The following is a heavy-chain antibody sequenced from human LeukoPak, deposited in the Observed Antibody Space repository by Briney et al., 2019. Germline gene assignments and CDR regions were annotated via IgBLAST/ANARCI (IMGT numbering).Heavy chain of an antibody. Sequence: GGSLRLSCAASGFTFSSYAMSWVRQAPGKGLEWVSAISGSGGSTYYADSVKGRFTISRDNSKNTLYLQMNSLRAEDTAVYYCAKDGIAAAARGYYYYMDVWGKGTTVTVSS. CDR1: GFTFSSYA. CDR3: AKDGIAAAARGYYYYMDV. D-gene: IGHD6-13*01. J-gene: IGHJ6*03. CDR2: ISGSGGST. V-gene: IGHV3-23*01.